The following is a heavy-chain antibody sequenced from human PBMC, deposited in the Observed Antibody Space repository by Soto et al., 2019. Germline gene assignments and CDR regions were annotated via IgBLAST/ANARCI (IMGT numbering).Heavy chain of an antibody. CDR1: GFTFSSYG. V-gene: IGHV3-30*18. J-gene: IGHJ6*02. CDR3: AKVATTTYGMDV. D-gene: IGHD1-1*01. Sequence: QVQLVESGGGVVQPGRSLRLSCAASGFTFSSYGMHWVRQAPGKGLEWVAVISYDGSNKYYADSVKGRFTISRDNSKNTLYLQMNSLRAEDTAVYYCAKVATTTYGMDVWGQGTTVTASS. CDR2: ISYDGSNK.